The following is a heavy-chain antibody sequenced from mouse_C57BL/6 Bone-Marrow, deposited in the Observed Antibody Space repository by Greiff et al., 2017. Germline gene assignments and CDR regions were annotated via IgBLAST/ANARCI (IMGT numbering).Heavy chain of an antibody. CDR2: ISYDGSN. Sequence: EVHLVESGPGLVKPSQSLSLTCSVTGYSITSGYYWNWIRQFPGNKLEWMGYISYDGSNNYNPSLKNRISITRDTSKNQFFLKLNSVTTEDTATYYCARDSLWYFDVWGTGTTVTVSS. CDR1: GYSITSGYY. D-gene: IGHD6-2*01. CDR3: ARDSLWYFDV. J-gene: IGHJ1*03. V-gene: IGHV3-6*01.